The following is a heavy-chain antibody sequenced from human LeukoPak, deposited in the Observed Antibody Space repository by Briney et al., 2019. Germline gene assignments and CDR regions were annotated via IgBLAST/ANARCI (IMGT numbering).Heavy chain of an antibody. J-gene: IGHJ6*04. CDR3: AELGITMIGGV. D-gene: IGHD3-10*02. Sequence: GGSLRLSCVAFGFTFEDYAIHWVRQAPGKGLEWVSAISGSGGSTYYADSVKGRFTISRDNAKNSLYLQMNSLRAEDTAVYYCAELGITMIGGVWGKGTTVTISS. CDR1: GFTFEDYA. V-gene: IGHV3-23*01. CDR2: ISGSGGST.